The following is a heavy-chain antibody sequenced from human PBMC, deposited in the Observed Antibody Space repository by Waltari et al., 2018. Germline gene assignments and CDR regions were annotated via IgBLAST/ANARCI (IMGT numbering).Heavy chain of an antibody. Sequence: QLQLQESGPGLVKPSETLSLTCTVSGGSISSSSYYWGWIRQPPGKGLEWIGSSYYSGSTDCNPSLKSRVTISVDTSKNQFSLKLSSVTAADTAVYYCASHPFRELPHWGQGTLVTVSS. J-gene: IGHJ4*02. D-gene: IGHD3-10*01. CDR1: GGSISSSSYY. V-gene: IGHV4-39*07. CDR3: ASHPFRELPH. CDR2: SYYSGST.